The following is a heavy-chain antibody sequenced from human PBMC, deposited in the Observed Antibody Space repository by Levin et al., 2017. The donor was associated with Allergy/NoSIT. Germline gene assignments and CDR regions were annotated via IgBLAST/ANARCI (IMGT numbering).Heavy chain of an antibody. Sequence: GESLKISCKVSGYTLTELSMHWVRQAPGKGLEWMGGFDPEDGETIYAQKFQGRVTMTEDTSTDTAYMELSSLRSEDTAVYYCATATMVRGAGLDYWGQGTLVTVSS. J-gene: IGHJ4*02. V-gene: IGHV1-24*01. CDR1: GYTLTELS. CDR3: ATATMVRGAGLDY. D-gene: IGHD3-10*01. CDR2: FDPEDGET.